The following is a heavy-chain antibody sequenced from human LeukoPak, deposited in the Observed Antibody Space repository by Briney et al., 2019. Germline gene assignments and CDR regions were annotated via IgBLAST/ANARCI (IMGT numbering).Heavy chain of an antibody. CDR2: IKPDGSEK. D-gene: IGHD4-17*01. CDR3: ARHPYGVLDY. CDR1: GFTFINYW. V-gene: IGHV3-7*01. Sequence: GGSLRLSCAASGFTFINYWMSWVRQAPGKGLEWVANIKPDGSEKYYVDSVKGRFTISRDNARNLLYLQMNSLRAEDTAVYYCARHPYGVLDYWGQGTLVTVTS. J-gene: IGHJ4*02.